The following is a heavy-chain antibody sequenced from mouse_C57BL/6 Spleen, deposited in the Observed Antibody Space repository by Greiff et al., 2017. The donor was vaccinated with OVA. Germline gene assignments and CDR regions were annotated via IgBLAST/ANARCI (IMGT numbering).Heavy chain of an antibody. CDR2: IDPENGDT. D-gene: IGHD1-1*01. V-gene: IGHV14-4*01. CDR1: GFNINDYY. CDR3: TRDYGSALAY. Sequence: EVQLQQSGAELVKPGASVKLSCTASGFNINDYYMHWVKQRPEQGLEWIGWIDPENGDTEYAAKFQGKATITADTSSTTAYLQLSSLTSEDPAVYYCTRDYGSALAYWGQGTLVTVDA. J-gene: IGHJ3*01.